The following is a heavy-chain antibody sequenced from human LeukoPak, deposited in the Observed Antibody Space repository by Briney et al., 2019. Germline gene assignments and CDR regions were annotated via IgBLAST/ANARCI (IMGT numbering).Heavy chain of an antibody. CDR2: IDPSDAYT. D-gene: IGHD6-13*01. Sequence: GASLKISCKGSGYSFTSYWISWVRQMPGKGLEWMGRIDPSDAYTNYSPSFQGHVTISSDKSIKTAYLQWSSLKASDTAMYYCARHEGYSSSAEVYWGQGTLVTVSS. J-gene: IGHJ4*02. V-gene: IGHV5-10-1*01. CDR1: GYSFTSYW. CDR3: ARHEGYSSSAEVY.